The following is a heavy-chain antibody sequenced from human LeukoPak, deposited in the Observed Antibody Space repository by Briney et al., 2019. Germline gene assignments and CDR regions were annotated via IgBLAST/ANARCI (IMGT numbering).Heavy chain of an antibody. J-gene: IGHJ6*02. V-gene: IGHV3-43*02. D-gene: IGHD1-26*01. CDR3: AKSLRYSGSYYSNYYYYGMDV. Sequence: GGSLRLSCAASGFTFDDYAMHGVRQAPGGGLEWVSLISGDGGSTYYADSVKGRFTISRDNSKNSLYMQMKSLRTEDTALYYCAKSLRYSGSYYSNYYYYGMDVWGQGTTVTVSS. CDR2: ISGDGGST. CDR1: GFTFDDYA.